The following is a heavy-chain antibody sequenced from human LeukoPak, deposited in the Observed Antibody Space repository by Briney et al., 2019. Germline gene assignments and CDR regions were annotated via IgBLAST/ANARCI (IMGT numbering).Heavy chain of an antibody. V-gene: IGHV4-30-2*01. Sequence: PSETLSLTCAVSGGSISSGGYYWSWIRQPPGKGLEWIGYIYHSGSTYYNPSLKSRVTISVDRSKNQFSLKLSSVTVADTAVYYCARASLKLGWFDPWGQGTLVTVSS. CDR2: IYHSGST. J-gene: IGHJ5*02. CDR3: ARASLKLGWFDP. D-gene: IGHD1-7*01. CDR1: GGSISSGGYY.